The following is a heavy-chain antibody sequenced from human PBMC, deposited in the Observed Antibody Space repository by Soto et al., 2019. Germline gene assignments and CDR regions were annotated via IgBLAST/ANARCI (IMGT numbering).Heavy chain of an antibody. CDR1: GFTFSSYG. Sequence: QVQLVESGGGVVQPGRSLRLSCAASGFTFSSYGMHWVRQAPGKGLEWVAVIWYDGSNKYYADSVKGRFTISRDNSKNTLYLQMNSLRAEDTAVYYCAGQYSSGWEPSFDYWGQGTLVTVSS. V-gene: IGHV3-33*01. J-gene: IGHJ4*02. CDR3: AGQYSSGWEPSFDY. D-gene: IGHD6-19*01. CDR2: IWYDGSNK.